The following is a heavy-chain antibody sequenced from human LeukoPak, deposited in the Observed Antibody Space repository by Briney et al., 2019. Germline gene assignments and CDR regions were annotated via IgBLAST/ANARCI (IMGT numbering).Heavy chain of an antibody. CDR3: ARAPRGNSGYCSSTSCTDHRYNWFDP. CDR2: INAGNGNT. D-gene: IGHD2-2*01. Sequence: EASVKVSCKASGYTFTSYAMHWVRQAPGQRLEWMGWINAGNGNTKYSQKFQGRVTITRDTSASTAYMEVSSLRSEDTAVYYCARAPRGNSGYCSSTSCTDHRYNWFDPWGQGTLVTVPS. J-gene: IGHJ5*02. V-gene: IGHV1-3*01. CDR1: GYTFTSYA.